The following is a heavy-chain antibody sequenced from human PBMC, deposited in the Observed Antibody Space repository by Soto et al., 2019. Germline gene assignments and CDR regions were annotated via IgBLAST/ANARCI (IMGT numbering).Heavy chain of an antibody. D-gene: IGHD6-19*01. V-gene: IGHV3-21*01. Sequence: GGSLGLSCAASGFTFSSYGMNWVRQAPGKGLEWVSSISSSSSYIYYADSVKGRFTISRDNAKNSLYLQMNSLRAEDTAVYYCARDGSIAVAVSWFDPWGQGTLVTVSS. CDR2: ISSSSSYI. J-gene: IGHJ5*02. CDR3: ARDGSIAVAVSWFDP. CDR1: GFTFSSYG.